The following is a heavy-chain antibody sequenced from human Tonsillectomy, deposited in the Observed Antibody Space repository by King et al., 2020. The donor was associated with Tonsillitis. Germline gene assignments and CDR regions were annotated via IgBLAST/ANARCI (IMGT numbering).Heavy chain of an antibody. CDR3: VREMLTGSCADY. J-gene: IGHJ4*02. V-gene: IGHV3-23*04. Sequence: VQLVESGGGLVQPGGPLRLSCAASGFTFRSYALSWVRQSPGKGLQGVSAISGSGYKTYYIDSVKGRFTISRDNSKNTVSLQMNRLRAEDTGVYYCVREMLTGSCADYWGQGTLVTVSS. CDR2: ISGSGYKT. D-gene: IGHD2-15*01. CDR1: GFTFRSYA.